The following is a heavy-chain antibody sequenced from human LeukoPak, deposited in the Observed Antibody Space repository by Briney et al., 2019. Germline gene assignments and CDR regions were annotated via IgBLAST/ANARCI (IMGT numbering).Heavy chain of an antibody. V-gene: IGHV4-38-2*02. CDR1: GYSISSGYY. J-gene: IGHJ4*02. Sequence: PSETLSLTCTVSGYSISSGYYWGWIRQPPGKGLEWIGSIYHSGSTYYNPSLKSRVTISVDTSKNQFSLKLSSVTAADTAVYYCASFRTNDDYYFDYWGQGTLVTVSS. CDR3: ASFRTNDDYYFDY. CDR2: IYHSGST. D-gene: IGHD2-8*01.